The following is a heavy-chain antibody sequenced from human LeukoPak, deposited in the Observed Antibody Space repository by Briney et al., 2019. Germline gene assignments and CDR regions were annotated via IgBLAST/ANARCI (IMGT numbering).Heavy chain of an antibody. Sequence: GGSLIISWAASEFTFRNAWMSLVRKPPGKRLEWVSRIKSKTDAGKTDYAAPVKGRFTISRDDSKNTLYLQMNSLKTEDTAVYYCTTDQDYGSELVSMDVWGQGTTVTVSS. CDR2: IKSKTDAGKT. CDR1: EFTFRNAW. D-gene: IGHD3-10*01. CDR3: TTDQDYGSELVSMDV. V-gene: IGHV3-15*01. J-gene: IGHJ6*02.